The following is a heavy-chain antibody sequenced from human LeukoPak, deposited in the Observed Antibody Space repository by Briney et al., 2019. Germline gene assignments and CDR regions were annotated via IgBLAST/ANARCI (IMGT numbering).Heavy chain of an antibody. J-gene: IGHJ5*02. Sequence: PSETLPLTWTVSGGSISSYYWSWIRQPPGKGLEWIGYISYSGSTNFNPSLKSRVTISVDTSKNQFSLKLSSVTAADTAVYYCAREGTAGTNLNWFDPWGQGTLVTVSS. CDR2: ISYSGST. D-gene: IGHD1-1*01. CDR1: GGSISSYY. CDR3: AREGTAGTNLNWFDP. V-gene: IGHV4-59*01.